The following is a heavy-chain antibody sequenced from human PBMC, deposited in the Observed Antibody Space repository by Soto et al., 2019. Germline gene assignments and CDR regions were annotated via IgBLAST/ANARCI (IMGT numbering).Heavy chain of an antibody. J-gene: IGHJ2*01. V-gene: IGHV1-3*01. CDR1: GYTFTIYA. CDR2: INAGNGNT. CDR3: ARFGSSGPYWYFDL. Sequence: GASVKVSCKASGYTFTIYAMHWVRQAPGQRLEWMGWINAGNGNTKYSQKFQGRVTITRDTSASTAYMELSSLRSEDTAVYYCARFGSSGPYWYFDLWGRGTLVTVSS. D-gene: IGHD6-19*01.